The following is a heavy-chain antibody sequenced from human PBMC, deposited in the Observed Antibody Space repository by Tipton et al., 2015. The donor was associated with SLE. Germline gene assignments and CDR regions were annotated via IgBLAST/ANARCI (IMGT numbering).Heavy chain of an antibody. Sequence: PSLTCTVSGGSLSSTSYYWGWIRQPPGKGLEWLGTIYYRGSTYYNPSLRSRVTISGDTSKNQFSLKLSSVTAADTAVYYCARDSSGYYYGWFFDCWGQGTLVTVSS. CDR2: IYYRGST. J-gene: IGHJ4*02. V-gene: IGHV4-39*07. D-gene: IGHD3-22*01. CDR3: ARDSSGYYYGWFFDC. CDR1: GGSLSSTSYY.